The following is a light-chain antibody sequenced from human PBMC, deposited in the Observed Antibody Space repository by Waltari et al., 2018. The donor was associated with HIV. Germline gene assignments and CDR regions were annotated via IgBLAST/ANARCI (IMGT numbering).Light chain of an antibody. CDR2: GNT. J-gene: IGLJ2*01. Sequence: QSVLTQPPSLSGAPGQRVTISCTRSTSHIGAPFDVHWYQQFPVKAPKLLIHGNTLRPSGVPDRFSASTSGSSASLAITGLHLEDEATYYCQSYDSSLSSWIFGGGTKLTVL. CDR1: TSHIGAPFD. CDR3: QSYDSSLSSWI. V-gene: IGLV1-40*01.